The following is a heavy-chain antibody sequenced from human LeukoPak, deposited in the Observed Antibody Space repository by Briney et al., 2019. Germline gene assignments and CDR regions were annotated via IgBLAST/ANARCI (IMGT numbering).Heavy chain of an antibody. CDR3: AQTYSTTSETNWLDP. J-gene: IGHJ5*02. V-gene: IGHV2-5*02. D-gene: IGHD6-6*01. Sequence: KESGPTLVKPTQTLTLTCTFSGFSLSTSGVGVDWIRQPPGKALEWLALIYWDDDKRYSPSLKSRLTITKDTSKNQVVLTMTNMDPVDTATDYSAQTYSTTSETNWLDPWGQETMVTVSS. CDR2: IYWDDDK. CDR1: GFSLSTSGVG.